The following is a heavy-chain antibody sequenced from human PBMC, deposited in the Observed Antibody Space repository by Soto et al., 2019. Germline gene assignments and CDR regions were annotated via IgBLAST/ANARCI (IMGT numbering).Heavy chain of an antibody. J-gene: IGHJ3*02. CDR1: GYTFTSYG. Sequence: ASVKVSCKASGYTFTSYGISWVRQAPGQGLERIGWISAYNGNTNYAQKLQGRVTMTTDTSTSTAYMELRSLRSDDTAVYYCARDVLRFLEWLLPSGDAFDIWGQGTMVTVSS. D-gene: IGHD3-3*01. CDR3: ARDVLRFLEWLLPSGDAFDI. V-gene: IGHV1-18*01. CDR2: ISAYNGNT.